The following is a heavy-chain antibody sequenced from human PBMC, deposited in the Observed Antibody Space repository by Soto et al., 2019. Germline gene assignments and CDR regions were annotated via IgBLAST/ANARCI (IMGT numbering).Heavy chain of an antibody. CDR3: AIHGFGPLHGLVDV. Sequence: QVQLQESGPGLVKPSETLSLTCTVSGGSITNYYCSWFRQPPGKGLEWIGYINYAGYSAYNLSLKRRVTLSMDASKTQFSLMLESVPATDTAVYDCAIHGFGPLHGLVDVWGPGTTVIVSS. V-gene: IGHV4-59*08. CDR2: INYAGYS. J-gene: IGHJ6*02. D-gene: IGHD3-10*01. CDR1: GGSITNYY.